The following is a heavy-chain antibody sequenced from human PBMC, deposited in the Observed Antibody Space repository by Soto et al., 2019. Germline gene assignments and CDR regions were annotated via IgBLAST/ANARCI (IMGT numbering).Heavy chain of an antibody. Sequence: DVHLVESGGGLVQPGGALRLSCSASGFTFSNYVMSWFRQAPGKGLEWVANIKQPGSEKYDVDSVKGRFIISSDNATNSLQLQMTSLRADGTAVYFCAGGAGGVSGYRGQGTLVTVSS. CDR1: GFTFSNYV. V-gene: IGHV3-7*05. D-gene: IGHD2-8*02. J-gene: IGHJ4*02. CDR3: AGGAGGVSGY. CDR2: IKQPGSEK.